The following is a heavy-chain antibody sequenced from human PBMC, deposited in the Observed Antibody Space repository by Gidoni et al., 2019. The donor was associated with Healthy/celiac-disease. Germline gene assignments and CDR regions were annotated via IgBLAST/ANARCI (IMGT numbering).Heavy chain of an antibody. CDR3: ARSGRRPLGHDAFDI. CDR2: INPNSGGT. D-gene: IGHD1-26*01. Sequence: QLQLVQSGAEVKKPGASVQVPRKASGHTFPGDYLHWARQAPGQGLEGMGWINPNSGGTNYAQECQGRVTMTRDRSISAAYMGLSRLRSDDTAVYYCARSGRRPLGHDAFDIWGQGTMVTVSS. CDR1: GHTFPGDY. V-gene: IGHV1-2*02. J-gene: IGHJ3*02.